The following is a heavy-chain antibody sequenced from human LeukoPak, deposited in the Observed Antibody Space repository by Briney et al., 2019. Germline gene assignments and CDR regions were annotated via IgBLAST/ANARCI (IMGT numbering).Heavy chain of an antibody. CDR3: ARSITYYYDSSGYYTHFDY. J-gene: IGHJ4*02. Sequence: SETLSLTCTVSGGSISSGSYYWSWIRRPAGKGLEWIGRIYTSGSTNYNPSLKSRVTISVDTSKNQFSLKLSSVTAADTAVYYCARSITYYYDSSGYYTHFDYWGQGTLVTVSS. CDR2: IYTSGST. D-gene: IGHD3-22*01. V-gene: IGHV4-61*02. CDR1: GGSISSGSYY.